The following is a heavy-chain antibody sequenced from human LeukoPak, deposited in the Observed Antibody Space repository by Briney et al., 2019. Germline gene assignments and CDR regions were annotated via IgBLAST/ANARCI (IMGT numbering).Heavy chain of an antibody. D-gene: IGHD3-22*01. J-gene: IGHJ4*02. CDR3: ASYSYYYDSSGYFDY. CDR2: IYYSGST. CDR1: GGSISSYY. V-gene: IGHV4-59*01. Sequence: SETLSLTCTVSGGSISSYYWSWIRQPPGKGLEWIGYIYYSGSTNYDPSLKSRVTISVDTSKNQFSLKLSTVTAADTAVYYCASYSYYYDSSGYFDYWGQGTLVTVSS.